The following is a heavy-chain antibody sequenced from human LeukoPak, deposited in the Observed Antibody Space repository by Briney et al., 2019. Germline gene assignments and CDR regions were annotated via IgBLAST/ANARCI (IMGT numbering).Heavy chain of an antibody. Sequence: GGSLRLSCSASEFSFNSYAMSWVRQAPGKGLEWVSAISASGGSTYSADSVKGRFTISRDNSKNTLYLQMNSLRAEDTAVYFCAKDHFGNSSSSLDYWGQGTLVTVSS. D-gene: IGHD6-13*01. V-gene: IGHV3-23*01. CDR2: ISASGGST. CDR1: EFSFNSYA. J-gene: IGHJ4*02. CDR3: AKDHFGNSSSSLDY.